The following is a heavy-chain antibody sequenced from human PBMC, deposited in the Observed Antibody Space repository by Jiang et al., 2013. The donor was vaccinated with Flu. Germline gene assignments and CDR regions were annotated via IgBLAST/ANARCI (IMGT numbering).Heavy chain of an antibody. Sequence: GAEVKKPGASVKVSCKASGFTFTSYYMHWVRQAPGQGLEWMGIINPSGDTTSYSQKFQGRATMTRDTSTSTVTMELSSLTSEDTAVYYCARDNSVYDDSWWFDPGAREPWSPSRQ. CDR2: INPSGDTT. CDR1: GFTFTSYY. J-gene: IGHJ5*02. V-gene: IGHV1-46*01. CDR3: ARDNSVYDDSWWFDP. D-gene: IGHD5/OR15-5a*01.